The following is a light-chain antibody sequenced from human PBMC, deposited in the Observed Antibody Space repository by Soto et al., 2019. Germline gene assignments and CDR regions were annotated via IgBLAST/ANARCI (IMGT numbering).Light chain of an antibody. CDR2: SAS. V-gene: IGKV3-20*01. CDR3: QQFGSSPIT. CDR1: ESVSSSY. J-gene: IGKJ5*01. Sequence: ELVLTQSPGTLSLSPGEGATLSCRASESVSSSYLAWYQQKPGQAPRLLIYSASSRATGIPDRFSGSGSGTDFTLTISRLEPEDFAVYYCQQFGSSPITFGQGTRLEIE.